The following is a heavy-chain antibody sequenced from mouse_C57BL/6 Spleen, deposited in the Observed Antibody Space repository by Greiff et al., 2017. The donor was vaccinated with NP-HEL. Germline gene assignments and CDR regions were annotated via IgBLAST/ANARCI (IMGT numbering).Heavy chain of an antibody. V-gene: IGHV5-9-1*02. Sequence: EVKLMESGEGLVKPGGSLKLSCAASGFTFSSYAMSWVRQTPEKRLEWVAYISSGGDYIYYADTVKGRFTISRDNARNTLYLQMSSLKSEDTAMYYCTRADSDSNYNYFDYWGQGTTLTVSS. J-gene: IGHJ2*01. D-gene: IGHD2-5*01. CDR3: TRADSDSNYNYFDY. CDR2: ISSGGDYI. CDR1: GFTFSSYA.